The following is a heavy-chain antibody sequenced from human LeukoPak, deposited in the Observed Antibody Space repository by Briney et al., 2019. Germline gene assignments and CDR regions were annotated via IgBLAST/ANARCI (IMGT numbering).Heavy chain of an antibody. Sequence: ASVKVSCKASGGTFSSYAISWVRQAPGQGLEWMGGIIPIFGTANYAQKFQGRVTITTDESTSTAYMELSSLRSEDTAVYYCARDSFNTIFGVVKPSYYMDVWGKGTTVTVSS. CDR3: ARDSFNTIFGVVKPSYYMDV. CDR2: IIPIFGTA. D-gene: IGHD3-3*01. J-gene: IGHJ6*03. CDR1: GGTFSSYA. V-gene: IGHV1-69*05.